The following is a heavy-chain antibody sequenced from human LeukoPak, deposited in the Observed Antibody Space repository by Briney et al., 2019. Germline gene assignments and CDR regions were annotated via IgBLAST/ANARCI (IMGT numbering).Heavy chain of an antibody. D-gene: IGHD4-17*01. CDR3: ARGDYGDYSHFEY. CDR2: IYYSGST. V-gene: IGHV4-31*03. Sequence: SETLSLTCSVSGVSISSGGYYWSWIRQHPGKGLEWIGYIYYSGSTYYNPFLKSRLTISVDRSKNQFSLKLSSVTAADTAVYYCARGDYGDYSHFEYWGQGTLVTVSS. CDR1: GVSISSGGYY. J-gene: IGHJ4*02.